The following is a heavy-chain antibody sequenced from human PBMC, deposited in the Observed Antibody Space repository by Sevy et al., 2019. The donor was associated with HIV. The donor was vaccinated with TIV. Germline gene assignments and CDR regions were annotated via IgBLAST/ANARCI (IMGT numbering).Heavy chain of an antibody. Sequence: ASVKVSCKVSGYTLTQLSMHWVRQAPGKGLEWMGSFDPEDGEKIYARKFQGGVTLTEDTCRDTAYMVLGNLRSEDTAVYYFASTKDYYENTGDPFDFWGQGTLVTVSS. CDR3: ASTKDYYENTGDPFDF. CDR2: FDPEDGEK. D-gene: IGHD3-22*01. CDR1: GYTLTQLS. J-gene: IGHJ4*02. V-gene: IGHV1-24*01.